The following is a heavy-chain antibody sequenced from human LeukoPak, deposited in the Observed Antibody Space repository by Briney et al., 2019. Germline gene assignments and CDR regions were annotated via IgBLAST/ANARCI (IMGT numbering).Heavy chain of an antibody. J-gene: IGHJ5*02. CDR2: IRFDGSNK. V-gene: IGHV3-30*02. CDR1: GFPFSSYG. CDR3: AKAPALYCSSTTCSNWFDP. Sequence: GGSLRLSCAASGFPFSSYGMHWVRQAPGKGLVWVTFIRFDGSNKYYTDSVKGRFTISRDNSKNTLYLQMNSLRAEDTAVYYCAKAPALYCSSTTCSNWFDPWGQGTLVTVSS. D-gene: IGHD2-2*01.